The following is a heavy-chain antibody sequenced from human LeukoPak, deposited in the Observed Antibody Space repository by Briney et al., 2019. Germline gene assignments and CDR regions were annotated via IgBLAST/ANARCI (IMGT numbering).Heavy chain of an antibody. CDR3: ARGRGLELPNYYYYYMDV. CDR1: GGSFSGYY. J-gene: IGHJ6*03. V-gene: IGHV4-34*01. D-gene: IGHD1-7*01. CDR2: INHSGST. Sequence: SETLSLTCAVYGGSFSGYYWSWIRQPPGKGQEWIGEINHSGSTNYNPSLKSRVTISVDTSKNQFSLKLSSVTAADTAVYYCARGRGLELPNYYYYYMDVWGKGTTVTVSS.